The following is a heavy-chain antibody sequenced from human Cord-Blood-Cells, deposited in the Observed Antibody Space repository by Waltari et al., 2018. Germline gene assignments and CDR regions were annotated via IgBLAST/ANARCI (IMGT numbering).Heavy chain of an antibody. CDR3: VRYCSSTSCYVWAFDI. Sequence: EVQLVESGGGLVKPGRSLRLSCTASGFTFGDYAMSWFRQAPGKGLEGVGCIRSKAYGGTTEYAASVKGRFTISRDDSKSIAYLQMNSLKTEDPAVYYCVRYCSSTSCYVWAFDIWGQGTMVTVSS. J-gene: IGHJ3*02. D-gene: IGHD2-2*01. V-gene: IGHV3-49*05. CDR1: GFTFGDYA. CDR2: IRSKAYGGTT.